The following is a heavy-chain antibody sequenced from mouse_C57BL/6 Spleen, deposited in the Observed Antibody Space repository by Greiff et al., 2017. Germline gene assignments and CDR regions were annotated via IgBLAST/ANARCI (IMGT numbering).Heavy chain of an antibody. J-gene: IGHJ2*01. CDR3: ARAGDGYYVSLDY. Sequence: EVMLVESGGGLVKPGGSLKLSCAASGFTFSSYAMSWVRQTPEKRLEWVATISDGGSYTYYPDNVKGRFTISRDNAKNNLYLQMSHLKSEDTAMYYCARAGDGYYVSLDYWGQGTTLTVSS. V-gene: IGHV5-4*03. CDR1: GFTFSSYA. CDR2: ISDGGSYT. D-gene: IGHD2-3*01.